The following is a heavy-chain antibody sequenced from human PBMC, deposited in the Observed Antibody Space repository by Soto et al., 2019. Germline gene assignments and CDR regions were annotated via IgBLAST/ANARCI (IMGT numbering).Heavy chain of an antibody. CDR2: ISPSGTT. V-gene: IGHV4-34*01. CDR1: SGSLSGYY. CDR3: ARAPQVSGSAQTRPDV. J-gene: IGHJ4*02. Sequence: SETLSLTCSLYSGSLSGYYWSWIRQPPGKGLEWIGEISPSGTTNYSPSLKSRVSISVDTSKSQFSLNLTSLTAADTAVYYCARAPQVSGSAQTRPDVGGQGSLVT. D-gene: IGHD6-25*01.